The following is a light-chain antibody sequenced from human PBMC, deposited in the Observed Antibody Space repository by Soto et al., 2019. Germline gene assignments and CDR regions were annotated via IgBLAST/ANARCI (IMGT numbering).Light chain of an antibody. CDR2: SNN. Sequence: QSVLTQPPSASGTPGQRVTISCSGSSSNIGSNTVNWYQQLPGTAPKVLIYSNNQRPSGVPDRFSGSKSGTSASLAISGLQSDDEAEYYCAAWDDSLNGWVFGGGTQLTVL. CDR3: AAWDDSLNGWV. J-gene: IGLJ3*02. CDR1: SSNIGSNT. V-gene: IGLV1-44*01.